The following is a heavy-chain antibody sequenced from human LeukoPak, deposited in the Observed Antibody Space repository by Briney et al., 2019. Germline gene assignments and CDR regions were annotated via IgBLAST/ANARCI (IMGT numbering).Heavy chain of an antibody. CDR3: ARGRHCSGGSCYSGSFDY. D-gene: IGHD2-15*01. CDR1: GGSISSGGYY. J-gene: IGHJ4*02. CDR2: IYYSGST. V-gene: IGHV4-31*03. Sequence: SETLSLTCTVSGGSISSGGYYWSWIRPHPGKGLEWIGYIYYSGSTYYNPSLKSRVTISVDTSKNQFSLKLSSVTAADTAVYYCARGRHCSGGSCYSGSFDYWGQGTLVTVSS.